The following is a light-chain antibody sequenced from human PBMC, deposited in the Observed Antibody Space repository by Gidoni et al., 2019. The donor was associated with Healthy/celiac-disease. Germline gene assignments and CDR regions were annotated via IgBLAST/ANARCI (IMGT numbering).Light chain of an antibody. CDR3: NSQGSSGNPL. CDR2: GKN. Sequence: SSELTQDPAVSVALGQTVRITCQGDSLRSFYASWYQQRPGQAPVLVIYGKNNRPSGIPDRFSGSSSRNTASLTITGAQAEDEADYYCNSQGSSGNPLIGGGTKLTVL. V-gene: IGLV3-19*01. J-gene: IGLJ2*01. CDR1: SLRSFY.